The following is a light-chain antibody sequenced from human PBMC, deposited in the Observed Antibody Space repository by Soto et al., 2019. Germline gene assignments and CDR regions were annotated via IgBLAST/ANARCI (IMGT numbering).Light chain of an antibody. CDR2: DVS. V-gene: IGLV2-14*01. CDR1: SSGVGGYNY. Sequence: QSALTQPASVSGSPGQSITISCTGTSSGVGGYNYVSWYQQHPGKAPKLMIYDVSNRPSGVSNRFSGSKSGNTASLTISGLQAEDEADYYCSSYTSSSTLNVVFGGGTKLTVL. CDR3: SSYTSSSTLNVV. J-gene: IGLJ2*01.